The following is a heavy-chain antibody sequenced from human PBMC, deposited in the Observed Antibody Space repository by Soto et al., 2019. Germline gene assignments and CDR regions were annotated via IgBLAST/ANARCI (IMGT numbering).Heavy chain of an antibody. V-gene: IGHV4-34*01. Sequence: PSETLSLTCAVYGGSFSGYYWSWIRQPPGKGLEWIGEINHSGSTNYNPSLKSRVTTSVDTSKNQFSLKLSFVTAADTAVYYCARGLRAPHANYFDYWDLGSLVTVSS. CDR3: ARGLRAPHANYFDY. CDR2: INHSGST. CDR1: GGSFSGYY. J-gene: IGHJ4*02.